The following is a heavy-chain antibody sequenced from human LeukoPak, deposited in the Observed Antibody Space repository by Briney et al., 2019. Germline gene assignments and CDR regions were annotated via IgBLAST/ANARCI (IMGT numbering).Heavy chain of an antibody. V-gene: IGHV4-59*08. J-gene: IGHJ4*02. D-gene: IGHD3-10*01. CDR1: GGSISSYY. CDR2: IYYRGGT. CDR3: ATSKLQLFPFDY. Sequence: TSETLSLTCTVSGGSISSYYWSWIRQPPGKGLEWIGNIYYRGGTNYKPSLKSRLTISVDTSKNQFSLKLSSVTAADTAVYYCATSKLQLFPFDYWGQGTLVTVSS.